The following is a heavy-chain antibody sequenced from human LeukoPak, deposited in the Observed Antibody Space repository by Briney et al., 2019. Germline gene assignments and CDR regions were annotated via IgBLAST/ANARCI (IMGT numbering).Heavy chain of an antibody. Sequence: SETLSLTCTVSGGSISSYYWSWIRQPPGKGLEWIGYIYYSGGTNYNPSLKSRITISVDTSKNQFSLKLSSVTAADTAVYYCARESYGNYPWFDPWGQGTLVTVSS. CDR2: IYYSGGT. J-gene: IGHJ5*02. D-gene: IGHD4-11*01. V-gene: IGHV4-59*01. CDR3: ARESYGNYPWFDP. CDR1: GGSISSYY.